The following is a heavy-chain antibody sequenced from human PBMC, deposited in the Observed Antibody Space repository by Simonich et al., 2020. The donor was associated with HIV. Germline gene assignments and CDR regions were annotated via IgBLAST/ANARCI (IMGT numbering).Heavy chain of an antibody. CDR2: ISYSGST. D-gene: IGHD3-10*01. Sequence: QLQLQESGPGLVKPSETLSLTCTVSGGSISSSSYYWGWIRQPPGKGLEWIGSISYSGSTYQNPSLKCRVTIAVDTSKNQFALKLSSVTAADTAVYYCARHLYLGSGSYYPYYYYYYMDVWGKGTTVTVSS. J-gene: IGHJ6*03. CDR1: GGSISSSSYY. CDR3: ARHLYLGSGSYYPYYYYYYMDV. V-gene: IGHV4-39*01.